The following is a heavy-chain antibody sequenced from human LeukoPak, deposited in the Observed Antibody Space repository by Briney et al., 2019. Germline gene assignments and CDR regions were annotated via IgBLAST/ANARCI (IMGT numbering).Heavy chain of an antibody. J-gene: IGHJ4*02. D-gene: IGHD5-18*01. CDR1: GYTFTSYY. Sequence: ASVKVPCKASGYTFTSYYMHWVRQAPGQGLEWMGIINPSGGSTSYAQKFQGRVTMTRDTSTSTVYMELSSLRSEDTAVYYCARDGYSYGYADYWGQGTLVTVSS. CDR2: INPSGGST. CDR3: ARDGYSYGYADY. V-gene: IGHV1-46*01.